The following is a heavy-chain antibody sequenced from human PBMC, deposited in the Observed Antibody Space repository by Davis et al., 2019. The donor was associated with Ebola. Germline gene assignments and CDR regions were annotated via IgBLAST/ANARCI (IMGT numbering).Heavy chain of an antibody. CDR3: ARRTAGRLLYYFDY. V-gene: IGHV1-18*01. CDR1: GYTFTSYG. Sequence: AASVKVSCKASGYTFTSYGISWVRQAPGQGLEWMGWISAYKGNTNYAQKLQGRVTMTTDTSTSTVYMELRSLRSDDTAVYYCARRTAGRLLYYFDYWGQGTLVTVSS. J-gene: IGHJ4*02. CDR2: ISAYKGNT. D-gene: IGHD6-6*01.